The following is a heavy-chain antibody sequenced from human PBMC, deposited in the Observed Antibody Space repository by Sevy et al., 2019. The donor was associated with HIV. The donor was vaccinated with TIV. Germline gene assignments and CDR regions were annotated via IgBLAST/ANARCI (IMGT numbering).Heavy chain of an antibody. D-gene: IGHD5-18*01. CDR2: VWYDGSNK. CDR3: ARDPRGGTTMVYFDY. CDR1: GFTVSTYG. J-gene: IGHJ4*02. Sequence: GGSLRLSCAASGFTVSTYGMHWVRQAPGKGLEWVAVVWYDGSNKYYADSVKGRFTMSRDNSKNTLYLQMNSLRAEDTAVYYCARDPRGGTTMVYFDYWGQGTLVTVSS. V-gene: IGHV3-33*01.